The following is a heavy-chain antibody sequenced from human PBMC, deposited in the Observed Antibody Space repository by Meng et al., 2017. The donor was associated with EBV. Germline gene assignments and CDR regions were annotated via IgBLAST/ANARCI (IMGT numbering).Heavy chain of an antibody. J-gene: IGHJ5*02. CDR3: ARETSGYDFNWFDP. D-gene: IGHD5-12*01. Sequence: QVQPVPAGAEVKKPGASVKVSCKASGNTFTSYGISWVRQAPGQGLEWMGWISAYNGNTNYAQKLQGRVTMTTDTSTSTAYMELRSLRSDDTAVYYCARETSGYDFNWFDPWGQGTLVTVSS. CDR1: GNTFTSYG. CDR2: ISAYNGNT. V-gene: IGHV1-18*01.